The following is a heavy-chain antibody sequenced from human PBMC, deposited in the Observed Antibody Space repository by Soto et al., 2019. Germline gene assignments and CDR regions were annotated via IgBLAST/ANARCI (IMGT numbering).Heavy chain of an antibody. J-gene: IGHJ4*02. CDR3: ARDTGDGTFDF. CDR1: GYTFSICA. Sequence: GASVKLSCKASGYTFSICAMHCVRQAPGQRLEWMGWINAGYGNTKSSQKFQDRVTISRDTSASTAYMELTSLRSEDTAVYYCARDTGDGTFDFWGQGTLVTVSS. CDR2: INAGYGNT. D-gene: IGHD7-27*01. V-gene: IGHV1-3*01.